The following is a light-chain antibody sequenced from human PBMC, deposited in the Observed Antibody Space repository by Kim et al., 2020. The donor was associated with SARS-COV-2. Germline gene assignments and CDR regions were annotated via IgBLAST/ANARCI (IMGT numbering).Light chain of an antibody. CDR1: QSVYSNY. V-gene: IGKV3-20*01. J-gene: IGKJ1*01. Sequence: ENVLTQSPGTLSLSPGERATLSCRASQSVYSNYLAWYLQKPGQAPRLLVYGASSRATGIPDRFSGSGSGTDFTLTINRLQPDEFAVYYCQQYGSSWTFGQGTKVDIK. CDR3: QQYGSSWT. CDR2: GAS.